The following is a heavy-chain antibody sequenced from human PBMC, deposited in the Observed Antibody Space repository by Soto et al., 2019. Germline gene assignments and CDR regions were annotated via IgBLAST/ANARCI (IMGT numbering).Heavy chain of an antibody. D-gene: IGHD3-10*02. CDR1: EFTLRSNW. V-gene: IGHV3-15*01. J-gene: IGHJ5*02. CDR2: IRSEQDGGAT. Sequence: EMQLVQSGGGLVKPGGSLTLSCAASEFTLRSNWMHWVRQAPGKGLEWLGLIRSEQDGGATSYSAPVKDRFTISRDDSKNTLYLQMNSLKIEDTAVYYCTHLCRDDPWGQGTLVTVSS. CDR3: THLCRDDP.